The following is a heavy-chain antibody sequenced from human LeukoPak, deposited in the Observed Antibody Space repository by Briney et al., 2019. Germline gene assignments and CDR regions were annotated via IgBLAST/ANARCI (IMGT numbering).Heavy chain of an antibody. D-gene: IGHD1-7*01. CDR3: ARREGNYEPNYYYMDV. V-gene: IGHV1-2*07. CDR1: GYTFTGYC. J-gene: IGHJ6*03. Sequence: ASVKVSCKASGYTFTGYCIHWVRQAPGQGLEWMGWINPKTGVTRSAHQFQGRVTMTRDTSISTAYMGLSTLKSDDTAVYYCARREGNYEPNYYYMDVWGKGTTVTVSS. CDR2: INPKTGVT.